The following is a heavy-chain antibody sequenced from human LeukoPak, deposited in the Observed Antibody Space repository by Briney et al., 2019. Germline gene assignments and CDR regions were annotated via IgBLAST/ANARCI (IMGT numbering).Heavy chain of an antibody. D-gene: IGHD5-18*01. CDR3: ASTTMGTYYFDY. CDR1: GGSFSGYY. J-gene: IGHJ4*02. V-gene: IGHV4-34*01. Sequence: SETLSLTCAVYGGSFSGYYWSWIRQPPGKGLEWIGEINHSGSTNYNPSLKSRVTISVDTSKNQCSLKLSSVTAADTAVYYCASTTMGTYYFDYWGQGTMVTVSS. CDR2: INHSGST.